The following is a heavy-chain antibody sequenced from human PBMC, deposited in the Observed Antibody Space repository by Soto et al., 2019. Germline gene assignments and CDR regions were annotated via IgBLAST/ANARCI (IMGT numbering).Heavy chain of an antibody. CDR2: INAGNGNT. Sequence: ASVKVSCKASGYTFTSYAMHWVRQAPGQRLEWMGWINAGNGNTKYSQKFQGRVTVTRDTSASTAYMELSSLRSEDTAVYYCARVGARAAAGTQYFDYWGQGTLVTVSS. J-gene: IGHJ4*02. V-gene: IGHV1-3*01. CDR3: ARVGARAAAGTQYFDY. CDR1: GYTFTSYA. D-gene: IGHD6-13*01.